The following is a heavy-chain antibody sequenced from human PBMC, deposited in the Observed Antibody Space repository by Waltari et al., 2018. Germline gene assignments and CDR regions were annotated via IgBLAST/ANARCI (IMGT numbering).Heavy chain of an antibody. V-gene: IGHV1-2*02. CDR2: INPNTGGT. Sequence: QVQLVQSGAEVKKPGASVNVSCKASGYNFIGYYFHWVRQAPGQGLEWMGWINPNTGGTKYAQKYQGRVTLTRDTSISTAYMELSSLGSDDMAVFYCARQAARNFDYWGQGTLVTVSS. CDR1: GYNFIGYY. CDR3: ARQAARNFDY. J-gene: IGHJ4*02.